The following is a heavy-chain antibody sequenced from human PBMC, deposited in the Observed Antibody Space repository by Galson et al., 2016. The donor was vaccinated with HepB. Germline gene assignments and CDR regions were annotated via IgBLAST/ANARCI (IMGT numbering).Heavy chain of an antibody. CDR3: ARGDDILTGYPYKGFHI. D-gene: IGHD3-9*01. Sequence: SVKVSCKASGYNFTSYDISWVRQAPGQGLEWIGWISTYHGNTDYAQRLQGRVTMTTDTSTSTAYMELRSLRSDDTAVYYCARGDDILTGYPYKGFHIWGQGTMVTVSS. V-gene: IGHV1-18*04. J-gene: IGHJ3*02. CDR1: GYNFTSYD. CDR2: ISTYHGNT.